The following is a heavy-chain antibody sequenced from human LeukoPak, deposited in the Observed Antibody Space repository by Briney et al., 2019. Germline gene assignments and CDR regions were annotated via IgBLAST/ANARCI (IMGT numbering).Heavy chain of an antibody. CDR3: VSGGESTWS. D-gene: IGHD2-15*01. Sequence: HTGGPLRLSCAASGFTFSSYWMHWVRQAPGKGPVWVSRINNDGSGTTYADSVKGRFTISRDDAKNTLYLQMNSLRAEDTAVYYCVSGGESTWSWGQGTLVTVSS. CDR2: INNDGSGT. V-gene: IGHV3-74*01. CDR1: GFTFSSYW. J-gene: IGHJ5*02.